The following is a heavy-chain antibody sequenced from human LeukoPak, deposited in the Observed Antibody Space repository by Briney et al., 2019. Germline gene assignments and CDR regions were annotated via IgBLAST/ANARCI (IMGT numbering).Heavy chain of an antibody. V-gene: IGHV3-21*01. J-gene: IGHJ3*02. CDR3: ARVAYCGGDCYLDAFDI. CDR1: GFTFSSYS. CDR2: ISSSSSYI. Sequence: GGSLRLSCAASGFTFSSYSINWVRQTPGKWLEWVSSISSSSSYIYYADSVKVRFTISRDNAKNSLHLQMNSLRAEDTAVYYCARVAYCGGDCYLDAFDIWGQGTMVTVSS. D-gene: IGHD2-21*02.